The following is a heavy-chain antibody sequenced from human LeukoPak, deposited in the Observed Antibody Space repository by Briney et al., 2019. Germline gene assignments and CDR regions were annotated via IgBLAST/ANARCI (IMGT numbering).Heavy chain of an antibody. Sequence: ASVKVSCKASGYTFTSYGISWVRQAPGQGLEWMGWISAYNGSTNYAQKLQGRVTMTTDTSTSTAYMELRSLRSDDTAVYYCARVGYYYDSSNYYFDYWGQGTLVTVSS. CDR2: ISAYNGST. J-gene: IGHJ4*02. CDR1: GYTFTSYG. D-gene: IGHD3-22*01. CDR3: ARVGYYYDSSNYYFDY. V-gene: IGHV1-18*01.